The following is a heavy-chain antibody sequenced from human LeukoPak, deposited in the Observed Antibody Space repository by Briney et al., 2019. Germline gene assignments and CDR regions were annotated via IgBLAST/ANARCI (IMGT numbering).Heavy chain of an antibody. CDR2: INHSGST. V-gene: IGHV4-34*01. CDR3: ARQFFGGKTPDAFDI. J-gene: IGHJ3*02. Sequence: SETLSLTCGVIGGSFRGYYWSWIRQSPGKGLEWIGEINHSGSTNYSPSLKSRVTISVDTSKNQFSLKLRSVTAADTAVYYCARQFFGGKTPDAFDIWGQGTMVTVSS. CDR1: GGSFRGYY. D-gene: IGHD4-23*01.